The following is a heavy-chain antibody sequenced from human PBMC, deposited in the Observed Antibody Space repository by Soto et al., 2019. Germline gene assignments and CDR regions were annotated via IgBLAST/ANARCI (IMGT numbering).Heavy chain of an antibody. CDR2: IYYSGST. CDR3: ARWYYYDSSGYYNWFDP. D-gene: IGHD3-22*01. J-gene: IGHJ5*02. CDR1: GGSVSSGSYY. V-gene: IGHV4-61*01. Sequence: PSETLSLTCTVSGGSVSSGSYYWSWIRQPPGKGLEWIGYIYYSGSTNYDPSLKSRVTISVDTSKNQFSLKLSSVTAADTAVYYCARWYYYDSSGYYNWFDPWGQGTLVTVSS.